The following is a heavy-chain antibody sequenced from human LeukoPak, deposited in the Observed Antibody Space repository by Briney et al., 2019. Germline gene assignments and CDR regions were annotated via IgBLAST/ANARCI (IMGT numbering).Heavy chain of an antibody. CDR1: GLSLSNCW. CDR3: VTSLVAPTVY. V-gene: IGHV3-74*01. CDR2: INMDGSST. D-gene: IGHD2-15*01. J-gene: IGHJ4*02. Sequence: GGSLRLSCAPSGLSLSNCWMHGLRQVPGKGLVWVSRINMDGSSTNYADSVKGRFMISRDNPKNTLYLQMNSLRVEDTAVYYSVTSLVAPTVYCGQGTLVTVSS.